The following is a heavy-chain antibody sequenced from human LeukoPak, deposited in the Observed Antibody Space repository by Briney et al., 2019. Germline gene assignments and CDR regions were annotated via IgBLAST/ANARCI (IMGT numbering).Heavy chain of an antibody. CDR2: ISSSGGST. D-gene: IGHD3-10*01. CDR3: ARVWFGELRVGAFDI. J-gene: IGHJ3*02. CDR1: GFTFNYYA. Sequence: GGSLRLSCAASGFTFNYYAMTWVRQAPGKGLEWVSTISSSGGSTYHADSVKGRFTISRDNAKNSLYLQMNSLRAEDTAVYCCARVWFGELRVGAFDIWGQGTMVTVSS. V-gene: IGHV3-23*01.